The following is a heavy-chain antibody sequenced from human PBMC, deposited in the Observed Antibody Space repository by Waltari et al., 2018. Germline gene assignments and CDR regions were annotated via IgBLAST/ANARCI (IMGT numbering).Heavy chain of an antibody. CDR3: ARSRADLIDVDYGMDV. J-gene: IGHJ6*02. CDR2: INAGNGYT. D-gene: IGHD3-10*02. CDR1: GYIFSNYA. Sequence: QAQLVQSGAEVKKPGAPVRVSCKAYGYIFSNYAIPWVRPAPGQGREWMGGINAGNGYTQYSQKFHGRVTITRDTSASTAYMEMGSLRSEDTAVFYCARSRADLIDVDYGMDVWGQGTTVTVSS. V-gene: IGHV1-3*01.